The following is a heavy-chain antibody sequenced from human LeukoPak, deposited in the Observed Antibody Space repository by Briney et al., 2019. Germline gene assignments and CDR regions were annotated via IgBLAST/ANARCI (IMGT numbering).Heavy chain of an antibody. CDR1: GFTFSSYG. CDR2: ISYDGSNK. Sequence: GGSLRLSCAASGFTFSSYGMRWVRQAPGKGLEWVAVISYDGSNKYYADSVKGRFTISRDNSKNTLYLQMNSLRAEDTAVYYCATASGWYERGPDYYYYYMDVWGKGNTVTVSS. D-gene: IGHD6-19*01. CDR3: ATASGWYERGPDYYYYYMDV. V-gene: IGHV3-30*03. J-gene: IGHJ6*03.